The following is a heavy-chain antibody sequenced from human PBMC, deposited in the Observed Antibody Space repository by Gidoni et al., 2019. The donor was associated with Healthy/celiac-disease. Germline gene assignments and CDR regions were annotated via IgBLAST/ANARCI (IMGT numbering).Heavy chain of an antibody. D-gene: IGHD6-13*01. CDR1: GFTFSSYW. V-gene: IGHV3-7*04. CDR2: IKQDGSEK. J-gene: IGHJ4*02. Sequence: EVQLVESGGGLVQPGGSLRVSCAASGFTFSSYWMSWVRQAPGKGLEWVSNIKQDGSEKYYVDSVKGRFTISRDNAKNSLYLQMNSLRAEDTAVYYCARDGSVAAAGSDYWGQGTLVTVSS. CDR3: ARDGSVAAAGSDY.